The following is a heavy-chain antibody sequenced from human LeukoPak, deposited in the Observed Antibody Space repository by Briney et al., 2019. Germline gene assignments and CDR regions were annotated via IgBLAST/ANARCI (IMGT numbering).Heavy chain of an antibody. CDR2: INSDGSST. CDR3: ARAVRTHPPADY. CDR1: GFSFSSYW. J-gene: IGHJ4*02. V-gene: IGHV3-74*01. D-gene: IGHD3-10*01. Sequence: PGGSLGLSCAASGFSFSSYWMHWVRQAPGKGLVWVSCINSDGSSTTYSDSVKGRFTISRDNAKNTLYLQMNSLRAEDTAVYYCARAVRTHPPADYWGQGTLVTVSS.